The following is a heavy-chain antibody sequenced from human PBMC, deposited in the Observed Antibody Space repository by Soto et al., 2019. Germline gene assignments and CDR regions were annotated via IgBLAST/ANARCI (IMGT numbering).Heavy chain of an antibody. CDR2: ISGYNGNT. CDR3: ARGGSSWSAEYYQH. V-gene: IGHV1-18*01. D-gene: IGHD6-13*01. CDR1: GYTFTNYG. J-gene: IGHJ1*01. Sequence: QVHLVQSGAEVKKPGASVKVSCKTSGYTFTNYGISWVRQAPGQGPAWMGWISGYNGNTNYAQKLQGRVTMTTDTSTSTAYMELRSLRSDDTAVYYCARGGSSWSAEYYQHWGQGTLVIVSS.